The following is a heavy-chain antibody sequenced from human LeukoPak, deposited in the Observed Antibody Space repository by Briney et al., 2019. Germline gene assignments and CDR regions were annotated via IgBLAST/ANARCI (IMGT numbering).Heavy chain of an antibody. CDR1: GYTFTSYT. V-gene: IGHV1-18*01. CDR2: ISAYNGNT. D-gene: IGHD6-19*01. CDR3: ARTTDGCSSGWPMTGEGYFDY. J-gene: IGHJ4*02. Sequence: VASVKVSCKASGYTFTSYTMNWVRQAPGQGLEWVGWISAYNGNTNYAQKLQGRVTMTTDTSTSTAYMELRSLRSDDTAVYYCARTTDGCSSGWPMTGEGYFDYWGQGTLVTVSS.